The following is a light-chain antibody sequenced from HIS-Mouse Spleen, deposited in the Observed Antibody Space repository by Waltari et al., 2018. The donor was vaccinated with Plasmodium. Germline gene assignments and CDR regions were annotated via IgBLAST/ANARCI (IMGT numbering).Light chain of an antibody. CDR1: QSVSTSY. J-gene: IGKJ2*01. V-gene: IGKV3-20*01. CDR2: GAS. CDR3: QQYGSSPYT. Sequence: EIVLTKSPGTLSLSPGEGATFPCRASQSVSTSYLAWYQQKPGQAPRLLIYGASSRATGIPDRFSGSGSGTDFTLTISRLEPEDFAVYYCQQYGSSPYTFGQGTKLEIK.